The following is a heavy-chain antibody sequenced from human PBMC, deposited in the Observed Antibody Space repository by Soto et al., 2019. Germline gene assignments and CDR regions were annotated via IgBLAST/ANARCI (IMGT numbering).Heavy chain of an antibody. D-gene: IGHD3-16*02. J-gene: IGHJ4*02. CDR3: VKARDSLGDLSND. V-gene: IGHV3-23*01. Sequence: EVQLLESGGGLVQPGGSLRLSCAASGFSFSTYAMTWVRQAPGKGLEWVSSIGAGGRATYDADSVRGRFTISRDNSRNTLYLQMNSLRAEDTAIYYCVKARDSLGDLSNDWGQGTLVTVSS. CDR2: IGAGGRAT. CDR1: GFSFSTYA.